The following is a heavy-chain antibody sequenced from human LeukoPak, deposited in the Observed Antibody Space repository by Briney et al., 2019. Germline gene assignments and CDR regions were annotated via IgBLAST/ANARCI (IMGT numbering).Heavy chain of an antibody. Sequence: PSETLSLTCTVSGGSISNYYWSWFRQPPGKGLEWIGYIYYSGGTNYNPSLKGRVTISVDTSKNQFSLKLSSVTAADTAVYYCARRYCSGGSCNDAFDIWGQGTMVTVSS. CDR2: IYYSGGT. V-gene: IGHV4-59*01. J-gene: IGHJ3*02. CDR1: GGSISNYY. D-gene: IGHD2-15*01. CDR3: ARRYCSGGSCNDAFDI.